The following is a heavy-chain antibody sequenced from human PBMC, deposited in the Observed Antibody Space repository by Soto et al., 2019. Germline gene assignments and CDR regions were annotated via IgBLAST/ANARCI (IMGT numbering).Heavy chain of an antibody. D-gene: IGHD5-12*01. CDR2: IRQDGSET. Sequence: EVQLVDSGGGLVQPGGSLRLSCAASGFTFKNYWMTWVRQPPGKGLEWVASIRQDGSETYYVDSVKGRFTVSRDNAKNSLYLQMNRLRAEDTAVYYCARPRFPFSAYDLPDYWAQGALVTVSS. CDR1: GFTFKNYW. J-gene: IGHJ4*02. CDR3: ARPRFPFSAYDLPDY. V-gene: IGHV3-7*01.